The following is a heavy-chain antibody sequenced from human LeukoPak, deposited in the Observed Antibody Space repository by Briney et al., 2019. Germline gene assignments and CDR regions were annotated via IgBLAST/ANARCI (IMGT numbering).Heavy chain of an antibody. Sequence: GGSQRLSCAASGFTFTSYAIAWVRQAPGKGLEWVSYISDNGRTIHYADSVKGRFTISRDSAKNSLYLQMDSLRTEDTAVYYCSSGTRDCDFDYWGQGTLVTVSS. CDR3: SSGTRDCDFDY. CDR1: GFTFTSYA. CDR2: ISDNGRTI. J-gene: IGHJ4*02. D-gene: IGHD2-21*02. V-gene: IGHV3-48*03.